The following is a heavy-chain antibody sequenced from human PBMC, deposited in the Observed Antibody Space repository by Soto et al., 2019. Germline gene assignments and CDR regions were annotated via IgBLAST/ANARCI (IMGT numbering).Heavy chain of an antibody. V-gene: IGHV1-18*01. CDR2: ISVYHGNT. Sequence: QVQLVQSGTEVKKPGASVKVSCKASGYTFGKYGISWVRQAPGQGLEWVGWISVYHGNTVHAQKSRGKVNMTPDTSTSTAHMELGSLQSDGTAIYYCAKDCSGATCGFDIWGQGPLVTVSS. J-gene: IGHJ4*02. D-gene: IGHD2-15*01. CDR3: AKDCSGATCGFDI. CDR1: GYTFGKYG.